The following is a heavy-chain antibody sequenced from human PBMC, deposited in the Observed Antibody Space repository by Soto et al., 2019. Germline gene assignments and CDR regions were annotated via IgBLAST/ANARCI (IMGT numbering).Heavy chain of an antibody. Sequence: GGSLRLSCTASGFTFGDYAMSWFRQAPGKGLEWVGFIRSKAYGGTTEYAASVKGRFTISRDDSKSIAYLQMSSLKTEDTAVYYCTSTTVTTLYYYYYMDVWGKGTTVTVSS. CDR3: TSTTVTTLYYYYYMDV. CDR2: IRSKAYGGTT. D-gene: IGHD4-17*01. CDR1: GFTFGDYA. J-gene: IGHJ6*03. V-gene: IGHV3-49*03.